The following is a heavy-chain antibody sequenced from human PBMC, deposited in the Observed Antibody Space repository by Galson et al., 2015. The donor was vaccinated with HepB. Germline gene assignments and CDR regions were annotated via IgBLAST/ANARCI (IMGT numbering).Heavy chain of an antibody. CDR2: ISYDGSYK. J-gene: IGHJ6*02. D-gene: IGHD2-21*02. CDR3: AKDQVVTGSLYFFYGMDV. Sequence: SLRVSCAASGFSFNSYGMHWVRQAPGKGLEWVALISYDGSYKYYVDSVKGRFTISRDNSKNTVYLQMNSLRAEDTAVYYCAKDQVVTGSLYFFYGMDVWGQGTTVTVSS. CDR1: GFSFNSYG. V-gene: IGHV3-30*18.